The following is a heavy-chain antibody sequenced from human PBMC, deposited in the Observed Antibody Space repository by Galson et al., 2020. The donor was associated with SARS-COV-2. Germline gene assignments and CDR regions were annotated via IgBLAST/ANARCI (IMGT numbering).Heavy chain of an antibody. V-gene: IGHV3-48*03. CDR2: ISSTGSTI. Sequence: GESLKISCATSGFTFSTYEMNWVHQAPGRGLELVSYISSTGSTIYYADSLKGRLTISRDNAKNSLYLQMNSLRADDTAIYYCARAWIQGNSDAFDTWGQGTMVTVSS. J-gene: IGHJ3*02. CDR3: ARAWIQGNSDAFDT. D-gene: IGHD5-18*01. CDR1: GFTFSTYE.